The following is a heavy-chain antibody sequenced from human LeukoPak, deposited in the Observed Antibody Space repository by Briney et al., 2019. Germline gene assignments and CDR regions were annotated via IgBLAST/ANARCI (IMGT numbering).Heavy chain of an antibody. CDR3: AKVGYFDWCMDV. Sequence: GGSLRLSCAASGFTFSSYGMHWVRQAPGKGLEWVAVISYDGSNKYYADSVKGRFTISRDNYKNTLYLQMNSLRAEDTAVYYCAKVGYFDWCMDVWGQGTTVTVSS. V-gene: IGHV3-30*18. CDR1: GFTFSSYG. J-gene: IGHJ6*02. CDR2: ISYDGSNK. D-gene: IGHD3-9*01.